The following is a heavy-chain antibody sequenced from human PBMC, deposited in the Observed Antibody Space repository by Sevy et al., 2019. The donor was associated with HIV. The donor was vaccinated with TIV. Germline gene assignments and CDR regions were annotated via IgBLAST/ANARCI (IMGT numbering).Heavy chain of an antibody. V-gene: IGHV1-69*13. CDR3: AGGGGAVDHGMDV. Sequence: ASVKVSCKASGGTFSSYDINWVRQAPGQGLEWMGQIIPMFGTSSYAHTLQGRVTITADESTSTAYMDLSSLRSEDTAVDYCAGGGGAVDHGMDVWGQGTTVTVSS. CDR1: GGTFSSYD. J-gene: IGHJ6*02. D-gene: IGHD2-21*01. CDR2: IIPMFGTS.